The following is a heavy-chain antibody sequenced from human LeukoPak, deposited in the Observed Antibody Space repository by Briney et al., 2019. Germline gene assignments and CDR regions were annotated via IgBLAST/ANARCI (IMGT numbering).Heavy chain of an antibody. CDR3: AKTEKGAYYYGSGSLDV. CDR1: GFTFSSYA. D-gene: IGHD3-10*01. V-gene: IGHV3-30-3*02. CDR2: ISYDGSNK. Sequence: GGSLRLSCAASGFTFSSYAMHWVRQAPGKGLEWVAIISYDGSNKYYADSVKGRFTISRDNSKNTLYLQMNSLRAEDTAVYYCAKTEKGAYYYGSGSLDVWGQGTLVTVSS. J-gene: IGHJ4*02.